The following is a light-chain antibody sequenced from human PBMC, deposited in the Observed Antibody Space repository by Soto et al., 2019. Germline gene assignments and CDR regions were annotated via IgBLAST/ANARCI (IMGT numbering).Light chain of an antibody. J-gene: IGLJ2*01. CDR2: EVS. Sequence: QSALTQPPPASGSPGQSVTIYCTGTSSDVGGYNFVSWYQQHPGKAPKLIIYEVSKRPSGVPDRFFGFKSGNRASLTVAGLQAEDEADYYCSSHAGSSNFVVFGGGTKLTVL. CDR3: SSHAGSSNFVV. CDR1: SSDVGGYNF. V-gene: IGLV2-8*01.